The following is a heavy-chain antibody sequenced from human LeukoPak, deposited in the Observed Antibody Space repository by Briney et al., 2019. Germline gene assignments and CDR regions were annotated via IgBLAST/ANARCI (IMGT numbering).Heavy chain of an antibody. D-gene: IGHD3-22*01. CDR2: IYYSGST. V-gene: IGHV4-61*08. Sequence: PSETLSLTCTVSGDSISSGGFYWSWIRQPPGKGLEWIGYIYYSGSTNYNPSLKSRVTISVDTSKNQFSLKLSSVTAADTAVYYCARGDYDSSGYSTVDYWGQGTLVTVSS. J-gene: IGHJ4*02. CDR3: ARGDYDSSGYSTVDY. CDR1: GDSISSGGFY.